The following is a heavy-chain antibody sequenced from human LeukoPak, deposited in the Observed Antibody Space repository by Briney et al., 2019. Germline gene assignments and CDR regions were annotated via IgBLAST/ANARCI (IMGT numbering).Heavy chain of an antibody. CDR3: ARDLSPRGPLGLEWSNIPFYYYYGMDV. D-gene: IGHD3-3*01. J-gene: IGHJ6*02. V-gene: IGHV1-69*13. CDR2: IIPIFGTA. Sequence: SVKVSCKASGGTFSSYAISWVRQAPGQGLEWMGGIIPIFGTANYAQKFQGRVTITADESTSTAYMELSSLRSEDTAVYYCARDLSPRGPLGLEWSNIPFYYYYGMDVWGQGTTVTVSS. CDR1: GGTFSSYA.